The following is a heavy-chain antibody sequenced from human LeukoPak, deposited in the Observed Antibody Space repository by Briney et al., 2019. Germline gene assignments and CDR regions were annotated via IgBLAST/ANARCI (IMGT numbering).Heavy chain of an antibody. V-gene: IGHV1-8*01. CDR3: ARVGFDYYGMDV. Sequence: ASVKVSCKASGYTFTSYDINWVRQATGQGLEWMGWMNPNNGNTGYVQKFQGRVTMTWNTSIRTAYMELSSLRSEDTAVYYCARVGFDYYGMDVWGQGTTVTVSS. CDR1: GYTFTSYD. D-gene: IGHD3-10*01. J-gene: IGHJ6*02. CDR2: MNPNNGNT.